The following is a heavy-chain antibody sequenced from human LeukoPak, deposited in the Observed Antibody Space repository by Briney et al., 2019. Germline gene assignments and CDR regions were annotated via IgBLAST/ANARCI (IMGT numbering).Heavy chain of an antibody. D-gene: IGHD5-24*01. CDR3: ARERWLQRMGFDY. CDR2: IYYSGST. V-gene: IGHV4-31*03. CDR1: GGSISSGGYY. Sequence: SETLSLTCTVSGGSISSGGYYWSWIRQHPGKGLEWIGCIYYSGSTYYNPSLKSRVTISVDTSKNQFSLKLSSVTAADTAVYYCARERWLQRMGFDYWGQGTLVTVSS. J-gene: IGHJ4*02.